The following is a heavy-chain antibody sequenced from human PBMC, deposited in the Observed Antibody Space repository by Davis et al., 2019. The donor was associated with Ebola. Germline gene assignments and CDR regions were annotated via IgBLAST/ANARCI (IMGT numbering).Heavy chain of an antibody. D-gene: IGHD2-15*01. CDR1: GGSISGYY. V-gene: IGHV4-59*08. CDR3: ARRPDGSADY. Sequence: SETLSLTCTVSGGSISGYYWSWIRQPPGKGLEWIGYIYYSGSTNYNPSLKSRVPIPVDTSKNQFSLKLTSVTAADTAVYYCARRPDGSADYWGQGTLVTVSS. CDR2: IYYSGST. J-gene: IGHJ4*02.